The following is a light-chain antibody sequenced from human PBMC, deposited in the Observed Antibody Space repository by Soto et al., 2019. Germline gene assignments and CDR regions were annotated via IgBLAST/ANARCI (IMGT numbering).Light chain of an antibody. V-gene: IGKV1-39*01. CDR3: QQSYSTLT. Sequence: DIQMTQSPSSLSASVGDRVTITCRASQSISSYLNWYQQKPGKAPKLLIYAASSLQSGVPSRFSGSGSGTDFHLTISSLQPEDFATYYCQQSYSTLTFGPGTKVDIK. CDR1: QSISSY. CDR2: AAS. J-gene: IGKJ3*01.